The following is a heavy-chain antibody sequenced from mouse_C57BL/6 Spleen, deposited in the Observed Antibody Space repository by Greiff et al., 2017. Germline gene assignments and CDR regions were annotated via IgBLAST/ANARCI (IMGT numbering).Heavy chain of an antibody. Sequence: QVQLQQSGAELVKPGASVKLSCKASGYAFSGYWMNWVKQRPGQGLEWIGQIYPGDGDTNYNGKFKGKATLTADKSSSTAYMQLSSLASEDSAVYFCAREEVYYGSSYWYFDVWGTGTTVTVSS. CDR1: GYAFSGYW. CDR3: AREEVYYGSSYWYFDV. CDR2: IYPGDGDT. V-gene: IGHV1-80*01. J-gene: IGHJ1*03. D-gene: IGHD1-1*01.